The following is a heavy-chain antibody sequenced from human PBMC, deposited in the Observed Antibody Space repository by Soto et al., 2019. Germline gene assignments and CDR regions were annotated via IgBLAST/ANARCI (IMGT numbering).Heavy chain of an antibody. CDR2: IFSSGRT. CDR1: GDSLLSSY. CDR3: AGGWDVKYFDY. V-gene: IGHV4-4*07. D-gene: IGHD1-26*01. J-gene: IGHJ4*02. Sequence: SETLSLTCSVSGDSLLSSYWSWVRQPAGKGLEWIGHIFSSGRTSYNPSLKSRLTMSIDTSKNLFSLNLTSVTAADTAVYYCAGGWDVKYFDYWGQGTQVTVSS.